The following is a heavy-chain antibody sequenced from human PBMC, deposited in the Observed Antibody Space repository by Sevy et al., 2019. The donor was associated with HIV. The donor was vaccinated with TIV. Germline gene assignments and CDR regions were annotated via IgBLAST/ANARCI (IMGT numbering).Heavy chain of an antibody. D-gene: IGHD1-26*01. CDR2: IYYNGHI. J-gene: IGHJ5*01. CDR1: GGSITSLY. Sequence: SETLSLTCTVSGGSITSLYWNWIRQPPGKGLEWIANIYYNGHINYNPSLKSRVTLSIDTSKNQFSLRLSSVTAADTAMYDCAGEKAWGRGDSWGQGTLVTVSS. CDR3: AGEKAWGRGDS. V-gene: IGHV4-59*08.